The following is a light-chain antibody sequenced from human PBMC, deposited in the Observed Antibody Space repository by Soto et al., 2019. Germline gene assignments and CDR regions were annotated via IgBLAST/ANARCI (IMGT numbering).Light chain of an antibody. J-gene: IGKJ1*01. V-gene: IGKV3-20*01. Sequence: EIVLAQSPGTLSLSPGEGATVSCRASQSVSSTYLAWYQQKAGQAPRLLIYGASSRATGIPDRFNGSGSGTDFTLTISRLEPEDFAVYYCQQYGSSRTFGQGTKVDIK. CDR1: QSVSSTY. CDR2: GAS. CDR3: QQYGSSRT.